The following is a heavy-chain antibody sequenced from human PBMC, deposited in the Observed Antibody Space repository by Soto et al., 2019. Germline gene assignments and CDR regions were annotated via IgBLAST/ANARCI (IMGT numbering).Heavy chain of an antibody. CDR2: IYYSGST. J-gene: IGHJ6*02. Sequence: SETLSLTCTVSGGSVSSGSYYWSWIRQPPGKGLEWIGYIYYSGSTNYNPSLKSRVTISVDTSKNQFSLKLSSVTAADTAVYYCARTRKKYCSSTSCDNYYYYGMDVWGQGTTVT. V-gene: IGHV4-61*01. CDR3: ARTRKKYCSSTSCDNYYYYGMDV. CDR1: GGSVSSGSYY. D-gene: IGHD2-2*02.